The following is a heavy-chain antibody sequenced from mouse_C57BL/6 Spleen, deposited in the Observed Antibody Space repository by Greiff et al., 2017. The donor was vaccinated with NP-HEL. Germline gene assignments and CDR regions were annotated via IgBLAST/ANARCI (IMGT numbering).Heavy chain of an antibody. Sequence: EVKLVESGGDLVKPGGSLKLSCAASGFTFSSYGMSWVRPTPDKRLEWVATICSGGSYTYYQDSVKGRFTISRDNANNTLYLLMSRLKSEDTAMYYCARHPDSSGLAWFAYWGQGTLVTVSA. CDR2: ICSGGSYT. CDR3: ARHPDSSGLAWFAY. CDR1: GFTFSSYG. J-gene: IGHJ3*01. V-gene: IGHV5-6*01. D-gene: IGHD3-2*02.